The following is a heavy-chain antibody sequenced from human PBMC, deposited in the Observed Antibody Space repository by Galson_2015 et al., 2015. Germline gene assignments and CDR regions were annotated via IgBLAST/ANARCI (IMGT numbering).Heavy chain of an antibody. V-gene: IGHV5-51*01. CDR2: IHPGVSGP. Sequence: QSGAEVTKPGESLKISCKASGYSFTTYWIGWVRQIAGKDLETMGLIHPGVSGPKYGPSFQGQVTVSADTSNGIAYLQWSSLKASDAAMYYWVRRSVFCTGVRCYSDDTFDAWGQGTMVTVSS. CDR3: VRRSVFCTGVRCYSDDTFDA. D-gene: IGHD2-8*02. J-gene: IGHJ3*01. CDR1: GYSFTTYW.